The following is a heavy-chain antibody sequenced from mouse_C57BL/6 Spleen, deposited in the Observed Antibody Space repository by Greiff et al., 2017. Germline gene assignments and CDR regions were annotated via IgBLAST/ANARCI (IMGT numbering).Heavy chain of an antibody. CDR3: ARSLFITTVVAPGYYAMDY. Sequence: VKLMESGAELVKPGASVKISCKASGYAFSSYWMNWVKQRPGKGLEWIGQIYPGDGDTNYNGKFKGKATLTADKSSSTAYMQLSSLTSEDSAVYFCARSLFITTVVAPGYYAMDYWGQGTSVTVSS. V-gene: IGHV1-80*01. CDR1: GYAFSSYW. D-gene: IGHD1-1*01. CDR2: IYPGDGDT. J-gene: IGHJ4*01.